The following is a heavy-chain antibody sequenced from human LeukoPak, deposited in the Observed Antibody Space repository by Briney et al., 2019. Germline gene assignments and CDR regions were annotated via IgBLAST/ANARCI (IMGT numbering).Heavy chain of an antibody. Sequence: GGSLRLSCAASGFTFSRYGMHWVRQAPGKGLEWVAVIWYDGSKKYYADSVKGRFTISRDNSKNRLPLEMSGLRAEDTAVYKCARYGGNSVFDYWGQGTLVTVSS. CDR1: GFTFSRYG. D-gene: IGHD4-23*01. CDR2: IWYDGSKK. CDR3: ARYGGNSVFDY. V-gene: IGHV3-33*01. J-gene: IGHJ4*02.